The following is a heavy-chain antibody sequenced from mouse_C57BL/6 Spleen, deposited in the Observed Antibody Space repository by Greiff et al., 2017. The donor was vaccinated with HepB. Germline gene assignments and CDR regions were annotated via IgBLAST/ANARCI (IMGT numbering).Heavy chain of an antibody. CDR2: INPYNGGT. CDR1: GYTFTDYY. V-gene: IGHV1-19*01. CDR3: ARSDYVGYYYAMDY. J-gene: IGHJ4*01. D-gene: IGHD1-1*02. Sequence: VQLKQSGPVLVKPGASVKMSCKASGYTFTDYYMNWVKQSHGKSLEWIGVINPYNGGTSYNQKFKGKATLTVDKSSSTAYMELNSLTSEDSAVYYCARSDYVGYYYAMDYWGQGTSGTVSS.